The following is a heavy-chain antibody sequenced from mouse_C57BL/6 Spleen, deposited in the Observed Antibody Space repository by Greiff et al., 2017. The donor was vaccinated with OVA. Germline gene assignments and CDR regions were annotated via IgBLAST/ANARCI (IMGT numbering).Heavy chain of an antibody. CDR3: ARDDPYDYDDY. J-gene: IGHJ2*01. CDR1: GYSITSGYY. Sequence: EVQLQQSGPGLVKPSQSLSLTCSVTGYSITSGYYWNWIRQFPGNKLEWMGYISYDGSNNYNPSLKNRISITRDTSKNQFFLKLNSVTTEDTATYYCARDDPYDYDDYWGQGTTLTVSS. D-gene: IGHD2-4*01. V-gene: IGHV3-6*01. CDR2: ISYDGSN.